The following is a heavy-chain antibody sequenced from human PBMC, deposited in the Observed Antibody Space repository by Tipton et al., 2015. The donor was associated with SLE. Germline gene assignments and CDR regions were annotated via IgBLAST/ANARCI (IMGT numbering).Heavy chain of an antibody. J-gene: IGHJ6*02. Sequence: SLRLSCAASGFTFSSYWMSWVRQAPGKGLEWVANIKQDGSEKYYVDSVKGRFTISRDNAKNSLYLQMNSLRAEDTAVYYCARGRGDYYYGMDVWGQGTTVTVSS. D-gene: IGHD3-3*01. CDR2: IKQDGSEK. CDR1: GFTFSSYW. V-gene: IGHV3-7*03. CDR3: ARGRGDYYYGMDV.